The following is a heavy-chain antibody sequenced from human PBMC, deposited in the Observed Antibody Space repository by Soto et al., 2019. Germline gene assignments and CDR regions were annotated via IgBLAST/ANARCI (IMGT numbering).Heavy chain of an antibody. J-gene: IGHJ6*03. V-gene: IGHV4-59*08. CDR2: IYYSGST. Sequence: QVQLQESGPGLVKPSETQSLTCTVSGGSISSYYWSWIRQHPGKGLEWIGYIYYSGSTNYNPSLKSRVTISVDTSKNQFSRKLSSVTAADTAVYYCARLNSGDYYYYYYMDVWGKGTTVTVSS. D-gene: IGHD4-17*01. CDR1: GGSISSYY. CDR3: ARLNSGDYYYYYYMDV.